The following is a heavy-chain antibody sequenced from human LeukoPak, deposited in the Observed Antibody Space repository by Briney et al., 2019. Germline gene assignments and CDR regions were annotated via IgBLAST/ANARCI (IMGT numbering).Heavy chain of an antibody. Sequence: SETLSLTCAVYGGSFSGYYWSWIRQPPGKGLEWIGEINHSGSTNYNPSLKSRVTISVDTSKNQFSLKLSSVTAADTAVYYCASIESSGWYYYFDYWGQGTLVTVSS. CDR2: INHSGST. CDR1: GGSFSGYY. J-gene: IGHJ4*02. V-gene: IGHV4-34*01. D-gene: IGHD6-19*01. CDR3: ASIESSGWYYYFDY.